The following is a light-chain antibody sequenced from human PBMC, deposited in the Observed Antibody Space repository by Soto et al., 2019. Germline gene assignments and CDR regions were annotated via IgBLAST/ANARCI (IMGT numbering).Light chain of an antibody. Sequence: DIVMTQSPLSLPVTPGEPASISCRSSQSLLHSNGYNYLDWYLQKPGLSPQLLIYFGSNRASGVPDRFRGRGSSTDFNMKIRRVGAGDFWGYYCMQALQTPLTFGGGTKVEIK. CDR2: FGS. J-gene: IGKJ4*01. CDR3: MQALQTPLT. CDR1: QSLLHSNGYNY. V-gene: IGKV2-28*01.